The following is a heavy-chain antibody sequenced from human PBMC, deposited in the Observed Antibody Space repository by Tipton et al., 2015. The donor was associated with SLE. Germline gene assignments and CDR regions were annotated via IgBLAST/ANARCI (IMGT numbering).Heavy chain of an antibody. J-gene: IGHJ6*02. V-gene: IGHV3-9*01. CDR2: ISGNSLSI. CDR1: GFNFDDYA. D-gene: IGHD2-21*01. CDR3: ARGGHVDTLVVWPYYYYGMDV. Sequence: SLRLSCAASGFNFDDYAMHWVRQAPGKGLEWVSGISGNSLSIGYGDSVRGRFTISRDNAKNSVYLQVNSLRPEDTALYYCARGGHVDTLVVWPYYYYGMDVWGQGTTVTVSS.